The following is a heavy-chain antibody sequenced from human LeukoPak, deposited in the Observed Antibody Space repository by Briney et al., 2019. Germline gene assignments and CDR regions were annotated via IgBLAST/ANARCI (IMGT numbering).Heavy chain of an antibody. V-gene: IGHV3-23*01. Sequence: GPTLRLSYEATGIASSSDAMCCARQAPGIRKKWVSAISGSGGSTYYADSVKGRFTFSRDNSKNTLYLQMNSLRAEDTAVYYCAKDGRYGDYVLFDYWGQGTLVTVSS. CDR2: ISGSGGST. D-gene: IGHD4-17*01. CDR3: AKDGRYGDYVLFDY. J-gene: IGHJ4*02. CDR1: GIASSSDA.